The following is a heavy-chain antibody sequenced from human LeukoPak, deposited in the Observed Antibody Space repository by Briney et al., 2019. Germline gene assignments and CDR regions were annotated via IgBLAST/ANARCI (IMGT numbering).Heavy chain of an antibody. D-gene: IGHD3-10*01. J-gene: IGHJ5*02. CDR3: ARGPDSGSHFAWFDP. V-gene: IGHV4-34*01. Sequence: QPSETLSLTCAAYGGSFSGFYWSWVRQPPGKGLEWIGEINHSESTHYNPSFKSRVTILVDTSRNQFSLKLPSVTAADTAVYYCARGPDSGSHFAWFDPWGQGTLVAVSS. CDR1: GGSFSGFY. CDR2: INHSEST.